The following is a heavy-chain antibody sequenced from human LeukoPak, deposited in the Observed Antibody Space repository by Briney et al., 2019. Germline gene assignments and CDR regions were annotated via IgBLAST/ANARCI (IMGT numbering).Heavy chain of an antibody. CDR1: GFNFSSFV. J-gene: IGHJ3*02. V-gene: IGHV3-33*01. CDR3: AREDRSIIMVRGIFDI. Sequence: PGGSLRPSCAASGFNFSSFVMHWVRQAPGKGLEWVAVIWYDGSNKYYADSVKGRFTISRDNSKNTLYLQMNSLRAEDTAVYYCAREDRSIIMVRGIFDIWGQGTMVTVSS. CDR2: IWYDGSNK. D-gene: IGHD3-10*01.